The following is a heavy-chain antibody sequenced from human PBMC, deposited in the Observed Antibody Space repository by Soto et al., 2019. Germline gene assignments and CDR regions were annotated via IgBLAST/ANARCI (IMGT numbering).Heavy chain of an antibody. CDR1: GFTFSSYW. J-gene: IGHJ4*02. V-gene: IGHV3-7*03. D-gene: IGHD4-17*01. CDR2: INQDGSEK. CDR3: ARDGHGDYSSDY. Sequence: GGSLRLSCAASGFTFSSYWLSWVRQAPGKGLGWVANINQDGSEKYYVDSVRGRFTISRDNAKNSLSLQMNSLRAEDTAVYYCARDGHGDYSSDYWGQGTLVTVSS.